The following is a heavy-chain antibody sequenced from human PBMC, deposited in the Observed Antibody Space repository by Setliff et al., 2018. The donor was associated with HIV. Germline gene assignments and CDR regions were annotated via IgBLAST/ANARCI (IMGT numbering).Heavy chain of an antibody. V-gene: IGHV7-4-1*02. CDR2: INTETGNP. CDR1: GDTLSIHP. D-gene: IGHD1-26*01. CDR3: ARVGSYWSTFDY. Sequence: ASVKVSCKTSGDTLSIHPISWVRQAPGRGLDWMGWINTETGNPMYAQGFRGRFVFSLDTSVSTAYLQITSLKTEDTAMYYCARVGSYWSTFDYWGQGALVTVSS. J-gene: IGHJ4*02.